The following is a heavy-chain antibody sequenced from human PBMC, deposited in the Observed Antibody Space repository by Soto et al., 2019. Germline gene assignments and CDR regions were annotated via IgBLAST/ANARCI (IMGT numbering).Heavy chain of an antibody. V-gene: IGHV4-4*02. CDR2: IYHSGST. CDR1: GGSISSSNW. Sequence: PSETLSLTCAVSGGSISSSNWWSWVRQPPGKGLEWIGEIYHSGSTNYNPSLKSRVTISVDKSKNQFSLKLSSVTAADTAVYYCARVYCTNGVCYMFDYWGQGTLVTVS. D-gene: IGHD2-8*01. CDR3: ARVYCTNGVCYMFDY. J-gene: IGHJ4*02.